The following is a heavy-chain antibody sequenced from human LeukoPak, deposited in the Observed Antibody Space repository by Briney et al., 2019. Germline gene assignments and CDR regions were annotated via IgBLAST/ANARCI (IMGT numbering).Heavy chain of an antibody. CDR1: GFTFSSYG. CDR3: AKEDGVATIALDWYFDL. Sequence: SGGSLRLSCAASGFTFSSYGMHWVRQAPGKGLEWVAFIRYDGSNKYYADSVKGRFTISRDNSKNTVYLQMNSLRAEDTAVYYCAKEDGVATIALDWYFDLWGRGTLVTVSS. CDR2: IRYDGSNK. V-gene: IGHV3-30*02. J-gene: IGHJ2*01. D-gene: IGHD5-24*01.